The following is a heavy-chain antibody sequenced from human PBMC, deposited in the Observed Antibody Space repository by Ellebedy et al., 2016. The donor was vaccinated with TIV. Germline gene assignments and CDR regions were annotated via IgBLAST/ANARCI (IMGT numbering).Heavy chain of an antibody. CDR1: GYTFPSYY. CDR3: ARGDHYDGSGYYRRFDS. J-gene: IGHJ4*02. Sequence: AASVKVSCKASGYTFPSYYIHWVRQAPGRGLEWMGWINPNSGGPNYARKFRGRVTITRDPSISTAYLDLTTLTSDDTAIYCCARGDHYDGSGYYRRFDSWGQGTLVTVSS. CDR2: INPNSGGP. V-gene: IGHV1-2*02. D-gene: IGHD3-22*01.